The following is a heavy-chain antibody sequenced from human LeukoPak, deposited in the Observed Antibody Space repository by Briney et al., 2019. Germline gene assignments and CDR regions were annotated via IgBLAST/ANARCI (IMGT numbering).Heavy chain of an antibody. V-gene: IGHV3-74*01. CDR1: GFTFSSYW. CDR2: INSDGSST. CDR3: AREGPNGISAFDI. Sequence: GGSLRLSCPASGFTFSSYWMNWVRQAPGKGLVWFSRINSDGSSTSYADSVKGRFTISRDNAKNTLYLQMNSLRAEDTAVYYCAREGPNGISAFDIWGQGTMVTVSS. D-gene: IGHD1-14*01. J-gene: IGHJ3*02.